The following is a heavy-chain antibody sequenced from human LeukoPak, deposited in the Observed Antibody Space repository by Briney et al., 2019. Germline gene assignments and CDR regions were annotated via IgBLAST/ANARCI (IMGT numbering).Heavy chain of an antibody. D-gene: IGHD6-13*01. CDR1: GFTFRNYA. CDR3: AKGQSAGTRVFRWFDP. V-gene: IGHV3-23*01. Sequence: PGGSLRLSCTASGFTFRNYAMTWVRQAPGKGLEFVSAINGSGGSTYYADSVKGRFTIARDNSNNTLYLQMNSLRAEDTAVYYCAKGQSAGTRVFRWFDPWGQGTLVTVSS. CDR2: INGSGGST. J-gene: IGHJ5*02.